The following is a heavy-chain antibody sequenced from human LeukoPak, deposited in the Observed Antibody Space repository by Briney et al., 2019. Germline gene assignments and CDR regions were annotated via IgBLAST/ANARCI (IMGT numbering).Heavy chain of an antibody. D-gene: IGHD6-13*01. Sequence: PSETLSLTCAVSGGSISSSNWWSWVRQPPGKGLEWIGEIYHSGSTNYNPSLKSRVTISVDKSKNQFSLKLSSVTAADTAVYYCAREEGGIAAASGGDYWGQGTLVTVSS. V-gene: IGHV4-4*02. CDR1: GGSISSSNW. CDR2: IYHSGST. CDR3: AREEGGIAAASGGDY. J-gene: IGHJ4*02.